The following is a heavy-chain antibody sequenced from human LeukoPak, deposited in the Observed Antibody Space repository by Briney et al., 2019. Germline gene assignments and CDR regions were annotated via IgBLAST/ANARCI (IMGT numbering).Heavy chain of an antibody. CDR3: ANSEDYGDYYFDY. CDR1: GFTFSSYA. V-gene: IGHV3-30*01. D-gene: IGHD4-17*01. Sequence: PGGSLRLSCAASGFTFSSYAMHWVRQAPGKRLEWVAVISYDGSNKYYADSVKGRFTISRDNSKNTLYLQMNSLRAEDTAVYYCANSEDYGDYYFDYWGQGTLVTVSS. CDR2: ISYDGSNK. J-gene: IGHJ4*02.